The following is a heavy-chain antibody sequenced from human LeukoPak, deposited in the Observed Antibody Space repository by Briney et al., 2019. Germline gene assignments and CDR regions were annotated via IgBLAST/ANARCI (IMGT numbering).Heavy chain of an antibody. D-gene: IGHD2-15*01. CDR3: ARDRGYQLDY. CDR1: GFTFSSYW. V-gene: IGHV3-74*01. Sequence: GGSLRLSCAASGFTFSSYWMHWVRQAPGKGLVWVSHFNGDGSITNYADYVKSRFTISRENAKNMMYLQRNSLRAEDTAVYYCARDRGYQLDYWGQGTLVTVSS. CDR2: FNGDGSIT. J-gene: IGHJ4*02.